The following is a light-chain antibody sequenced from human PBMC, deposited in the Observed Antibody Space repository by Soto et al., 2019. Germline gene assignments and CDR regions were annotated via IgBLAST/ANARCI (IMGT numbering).Light chain of an antibody. CDR1: QSVGTRY. CDR3: LQYGSSPFT. J-gene: IGKJ3*01. CDR2: GAS. Sequence: EIVLTQSPGTLSLSPGERATLSCRASQSVGTRYLAWYQQKPGQTPRLLIFGASNKATGIPDRFSGSGSGTDFTLIISRLEPEDFAVYYCLQYGSSPFTFGPGTKVDIK. V-gene: IGKV3-20*01.